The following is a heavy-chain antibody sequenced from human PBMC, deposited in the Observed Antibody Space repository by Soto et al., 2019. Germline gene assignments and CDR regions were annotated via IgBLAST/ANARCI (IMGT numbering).Heavy chain of an antibody. Sequence: YGVDGVRKATGKGLVWVSRINSDGSSTSYADSVKGRFTISRDNAKNTLYLQMNSLRAEDTAVYYCARYTQYYEFRRGYFLVMDFWGQGTTVLVFS. J-gene: IGHJ6*02. CDR3: ARYTQYYEFRRGYFLVMDF. CDR2: INSDGSST. V-gene: IGHV3-74*01. D-gene: IGHD3-3*01. CDR1: YG.